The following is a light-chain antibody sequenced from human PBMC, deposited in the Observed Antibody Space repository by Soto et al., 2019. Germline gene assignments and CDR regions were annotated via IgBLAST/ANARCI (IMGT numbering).Light chain of an antibody. CDR1: QSSSGY. J-gene: IGKJ4*01. Sequence: EIVLTQSPATLSLSPGESASLSCRASQSSSGYLAWYQQHTGQAPSILIYDDSNRATGIPARLSGSGSETDLNLTISRLEPEDFAVYYCQQRSSWPLTCGGGTKVEI. CDR2: DDS. CDR3: QQRSSWPLT. V-gene: IGKV3-11*01.